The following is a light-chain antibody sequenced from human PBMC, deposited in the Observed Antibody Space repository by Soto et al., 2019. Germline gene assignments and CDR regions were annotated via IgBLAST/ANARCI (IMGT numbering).Light chain of an antibody. V-gene: IGKV4-1*01. CDR3: QQYYSPPLT. CDR1: QNVLYSSNNKNY. J-gene: IGKJ4*01. Sequence: DIVMTQSQDSLAVSLGETATINCMSSQNVLYSSNNKNYLAWYQQKPGQPPKLLLSWAAIGESGVPDRFSGSGSATDFTLTISSLQAEDVAVYYCQQYYSPPLTFGGGTKVEI. CDR2: WAA.